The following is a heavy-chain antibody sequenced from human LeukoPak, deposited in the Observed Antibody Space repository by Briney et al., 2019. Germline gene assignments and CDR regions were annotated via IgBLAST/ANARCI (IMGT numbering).Heavy chain of an antibody. Sequence: ASVKVSCKASGYTFTSYAMHWVRQAPGQRLEWMGWINAGNGNTKYSQKFQGRVTITRDTSASTAYMELSSLRSEDTAVYYCARGPRPYDFWSGPLDYWGQGTLVTVSS. CDR3: ARGPRPYDFWSGPLDY. J-gene: IGHJ4*02. V-gene: IGHV1-3*01. CDR2: INAGNGNT. CDR1: GYTFTSYA. D-gene: IGHD3-3*01.